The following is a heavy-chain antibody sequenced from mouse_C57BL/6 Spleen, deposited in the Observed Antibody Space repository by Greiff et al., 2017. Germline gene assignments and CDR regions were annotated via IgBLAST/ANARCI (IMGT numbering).Heavy chain of an antibody. Sequence: VKLMESGAELVRPGTSVKVSCKASGYAFTNYLIEWVKQRPGQGLEWIGVINPGSGGTNYNEKFKGKATLTADKSSSTAYMQLSSLTSEDSAVYFCAREEDGYYGAYWGQGTLVTVSA. CDR3: AREEDGYYGAY. V-gene: IGHV1-54*01. J-gene: IGHJ3*01. CDR1: GYAFTNYL. CDR2: INPGSGGT. D-gene: IGHD2-3*01.